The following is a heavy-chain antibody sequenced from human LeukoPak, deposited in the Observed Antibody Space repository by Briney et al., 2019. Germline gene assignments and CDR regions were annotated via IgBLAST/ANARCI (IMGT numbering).Heavy chain of an antibody. D-gene: IGHD6-6*01. V-gene: IGHV3-23*01. J-gene: IGHJ4*01. CDR2: ISGGGGST. CDR3: AKDQIAARPSSGAFGI. CDR1: GFTFSSYA. Sequence: GGSLRLSCAASGFTFSSYAMSWVRQAPGKGLEWVSAISGGGGSTYYADSVKGRFTISRDNSKNTLYLQMNSLRAEDTAVYYCAKDQIAARPSSGAFGIWGQGTLVIVSS.